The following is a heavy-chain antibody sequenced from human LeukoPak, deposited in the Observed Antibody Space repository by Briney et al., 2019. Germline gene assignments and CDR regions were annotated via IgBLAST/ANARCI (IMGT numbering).Heavy chain of an antibody. D-gene: IGHD3-22*01. V-gene: IGHV3-7*01. CDR1: GFSLSDYW. CDR3: TRDLNHDSSG. Sequence: GGSLRLSCAAPGFSLSDYWMTWVRQAPRKGLECVGNIKFDGSEIYYLDSVRGRFSISRDNAKNSLYLQMNSLRVEDTAVYYCTRDLNHDSSGWGQGTQVTVSS. CDR2: IKFDGSEI. J-gene: IGHJ4*02.